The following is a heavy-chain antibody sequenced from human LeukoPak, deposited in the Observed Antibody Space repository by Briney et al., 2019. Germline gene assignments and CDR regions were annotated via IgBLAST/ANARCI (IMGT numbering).Heavy chain of an antibody. CDR3: AKGRHASSGMFDY. CDR2: VSGSGDTT. V-gene: IGHV3-23*01. J-gene: IGHJ4*02. D-gene: IGHD1-26*01. CDR1: GFTFSNYA. Sequence: PGGSLRLSCAASGFTFSNYAMSWVRQAPGKGPEWVSAVSGSGDTTYYADSVQGRFTISRDSSKNTLYLQVNSLRAEDTALYYCAKGRHASSGMFDYWGQGTLVTVSS.